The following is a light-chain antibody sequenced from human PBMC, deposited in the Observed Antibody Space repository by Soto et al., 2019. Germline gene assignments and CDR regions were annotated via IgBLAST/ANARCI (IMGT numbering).Light chain of an antibody. CDR3: QQYGDSPIT. Sequence: EIVLTQSPGTLSLSSGERATLSCRASQSVLSTYLAWYQQKPGQAPRLLIYGASSRATGIPDRFSGSGSGTDFTLTISRLEPEDFAVYSFQQYGDSPITFGQGTRLEIK. CDR1: QSVLSTY. V-gene: IGKV3-20*01. J-gene: IGKJ5*01. CDR2: GAS.